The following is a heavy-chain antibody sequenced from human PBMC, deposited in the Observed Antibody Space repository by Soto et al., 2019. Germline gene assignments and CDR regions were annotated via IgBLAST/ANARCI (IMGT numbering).Heavy chain of an antibody. D-gene: IGHD3-3*01. J-gene: IGHJ5*02. CDR2: ISAYNGNT. V-gene: IGHV1-18*04. CDR1: GYTFTSYG. Sequence: QVQLVQSGAEVKKPGASVKVSCKASGYTFTSYGISWVRQAPGQGIEWMGWISAYNGNTNYAQKLQCRVTMTTDTSTSTAYMELRSLRSDDTAVYYCARDFWSGYYPPWFDPWGQGTLVTVSS. CDR3: ARDFWSGYYPPWFDP.